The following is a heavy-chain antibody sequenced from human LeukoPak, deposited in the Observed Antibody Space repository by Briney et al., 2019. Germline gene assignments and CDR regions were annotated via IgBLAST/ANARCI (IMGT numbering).Heavy chain of an antibody. CDR3: IADTPPWNPYGLDY. CDR1: GFTFSSYS. CDR2: ISSSNSYI. V-gene: IGHV3-21*03. D-gene: IGHD1-1*01. Sequence: SRGSLRLSCAASGFTFSSYSMNWVRQAPGKGLEWVSSISSSNSYIYYADSVKGRFTISRDNAKNSLYLQMNSLKTEDTAVYYCIADTPPWNPYGLDYWGQGTLVTVSS. J-gene: IGHJ4*02.